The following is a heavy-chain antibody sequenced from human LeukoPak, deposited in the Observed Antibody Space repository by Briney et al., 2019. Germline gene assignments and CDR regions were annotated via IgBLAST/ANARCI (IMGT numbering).Heavy chain of an antibody. CDR2: VSYSGST. V-gene: IGHV4-39*01. CDR3: VRLPTGFPNWFDP. Sequence: PSETLSLTCSVSGGSISSRPYYWGWIRQSPGKGLEWIGSVSYSGSTYYNPSVRSRVTISVDTSKNQFSLNLTSVTAADTSVHYCVRLPTGFPNWFDPWGQGTLVTVSS. J-gene: IGHJ5*02. CDR1: GGSISSRPYY. D-gene: IGHD3-10*01.